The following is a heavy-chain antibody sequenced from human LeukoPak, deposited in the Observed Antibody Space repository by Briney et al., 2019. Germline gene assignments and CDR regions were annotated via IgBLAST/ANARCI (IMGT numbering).Heavy chain of an antibody. CDR1: GDSISSSTYY. CDR3: ARGDSQYYYDSSGPNYYYMDV. D-gene: IGHD3-22*01. Sequence: SGTLSLTCTVSGDSISSSTYYWGWIRQAPGKGLEWIGSIYYSGSTYYNPSLKSRVTISVDTSKNQFSLKLSSVTAADTAVYYCARGDSQYYYDSSGPNYYYMDVWGKGTTVTVSS. J-gene: IGHJ6*03. V-gene: IGHV4-39*07. CDR2: IYYSGST.